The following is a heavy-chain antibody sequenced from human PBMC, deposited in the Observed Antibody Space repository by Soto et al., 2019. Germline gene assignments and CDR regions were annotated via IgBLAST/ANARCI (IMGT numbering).Heavy chain of an antibody. CDR1: GFTFSSYS. CDR2: ISSSSSYI. V-gene: IGHV3-21*01. CDR3: ARDFLMAAPRRTRFDP. J-gene: IGHJ5*02. D-gene: IGHD6-6*01. Sequence: LRLSCAASGFTFSSYSMNWVRQAPGKGLEWVSSISSSSSYIYYADSVKGRFTISRDNAKNSLYLQMNSLRAEDTAVYYCARDFLMAAPRRTRFDPWGQGTLVTVS.